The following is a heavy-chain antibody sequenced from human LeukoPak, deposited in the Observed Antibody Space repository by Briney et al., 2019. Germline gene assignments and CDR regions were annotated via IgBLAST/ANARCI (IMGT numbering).Heavy chain of an antibody. CDR3: ARCLTGFWSGYSNWFDP. V-gene: IGHV3-7*01. D-gene: IGHD3-3*01. J-gene: IGHJ5*02. CDR1: RFTPCRYL. CDR2: IKQDVSEK. Sequence: GGSLRLSCAASRFTPCRYLMSWVRQAPGKGLEWVANIKQDVSEKYYLNSLKGRFTSPRDNAKNTLYLQMNSQRAEDTAVYYCARCLTGFWSGYSNWFDPWGQGTLVTVSS.